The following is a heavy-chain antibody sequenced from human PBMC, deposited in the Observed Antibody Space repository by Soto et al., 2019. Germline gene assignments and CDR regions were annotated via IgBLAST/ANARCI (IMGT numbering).Heavy chain of an antibody. J-gene: IGHJ6*02. Sequence: GGSLRLSCAASGFTFSNYGMHWVRQAPGKGLEWVAIISYDGTNKYYADSVKGRFTISRDNAKNTLYLQMHSLRAEDTAVYYCAREEVSRPNTYHGLDVWGQGTTVTVSS. CDR3: AREEVSRPNTYHGLDV. CDR1: GFTFSNYG. CDR2: ISYDGTNK. V-gene: IGHV3-30*03.